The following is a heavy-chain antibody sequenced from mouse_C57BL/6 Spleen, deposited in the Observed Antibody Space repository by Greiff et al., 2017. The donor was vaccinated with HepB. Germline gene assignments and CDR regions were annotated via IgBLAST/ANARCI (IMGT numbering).Heavy chain of an antibody. CDR3: ANDGYYWYAMDY. Sequence: DVHLVESGGGLVKPGGSLKLSCAASGFTFSSYAMSWVRQTPEKRLEWVATISDGGSYTYYPDNVKGRFTISRDNAKNNLYLQMSHLKSEDTAMYYCANDGYYWYAMDYWGQGTSVTVSS. J-gene: IGHJ4*01. CDR2: ISDGGSYT. D-gene: IGHD2-3*01. CDR1: GFTFSSYA. V-gene: IGHV5-4*01.